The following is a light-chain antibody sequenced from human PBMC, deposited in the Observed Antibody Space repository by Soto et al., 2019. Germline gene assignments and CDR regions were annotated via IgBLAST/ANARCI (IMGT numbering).Light chain of an antibody. CDR2: DVS. V-gene: IGLV2-14*01. Sequence: QSVLTQPASVSGSPGQSITISCTGTSSDVGGYHYVSWYQQHPGKAPKLIIYDVSNRPSGVSNRFSGSKSGNTASLTISGLQAEDEADYYCSSYTGSSTLVVFGGGTKLTVL. CDR1: SSDVGGYHY. CDR3: SSYTGSSTLVV. J-gene: IGLJ2*01.